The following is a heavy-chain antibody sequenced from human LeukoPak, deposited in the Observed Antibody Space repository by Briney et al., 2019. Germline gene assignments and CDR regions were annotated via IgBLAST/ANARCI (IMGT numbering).Heavy chain of an antibody. CDR1: GFTFSDYY. V-gene: IGHV3-11*01. J-gene: IGHJ4*02. Sequence: GGSLRLSCAASGFTFSDYYMSWIRQAPGKGLEWVSCISSSGSTIYYADSVKGRFTISRDNAKNSLYLQMNSLRAEDTAMYYCARGRELGFGVTNFDYWGQGTLVTVSS. D-gene: IGHD3-10*01. CDR3: ARGRELGFGVTNFDY. CDR2: ISSSGSTI.